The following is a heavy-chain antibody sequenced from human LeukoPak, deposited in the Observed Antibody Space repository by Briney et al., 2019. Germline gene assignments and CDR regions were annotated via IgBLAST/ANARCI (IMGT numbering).Heavy chain of an antibody. CDR2: IIPVFGTP. D-gene: IGHD2/OR15-2a*01. CDR3: ALLGDGRIGMGLSGSYDY. V-gene: IGHV1-69*13. J-gene: IGHJ4*02. CDR1: GGRFTNPT. Sequence: SVKDSCKAPGGRFTNPTTVWVRQAPGQGLEWMGGIIPVFGTPNYADNFQGRVTFTVDDSATTAYLDLTSLRSEDTAVYFCALLGDGRIGMGLSGSYDYWGQGTLVTVSP.